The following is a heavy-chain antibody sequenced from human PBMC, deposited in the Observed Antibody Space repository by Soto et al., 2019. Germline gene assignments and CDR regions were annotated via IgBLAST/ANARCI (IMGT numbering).Heavy chain of an antibody. CDR1: GYNFMPYG. V-gene: IGHV1-18*04. CDR3: ARDLDPSGSYYTDY. J-gene: IGHJ4*02. Sequence: ASVKVSCKASGYNFMPYGVNWVRQAPGQGLEWMGWISPWKGNTNYAQSFQGRVTMTTNTSTSTAYMELRSLTSDDTAVYYCARDLDPSGSYYTDYWGPGTLVTVSS. D-gene: IGHD3-10*01. CDR2: ISPWKGNT.